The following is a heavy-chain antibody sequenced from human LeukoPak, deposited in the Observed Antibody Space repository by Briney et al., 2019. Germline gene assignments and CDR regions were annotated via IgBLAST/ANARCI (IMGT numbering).Heavy chain of an antibody. CDR2: ISGSGGST. CDR3: AKEKTYYYDSIGCINY. Sequence: GGSLRLSCAASGFTLSSYAMSWVRQAPGKGLEWVSGISGSGGSTYYADSVKGRFTISRDNSKNTVYLQMNSLRAEDTAIYYCAKEKTYYYDSIGCINYWGQGTLVTVSS. D-gene: IGHD3-22*01. V-gene: IGHV3-23*01. J-gene: IGHJ4*02. CDR1: GFTLSSYA.